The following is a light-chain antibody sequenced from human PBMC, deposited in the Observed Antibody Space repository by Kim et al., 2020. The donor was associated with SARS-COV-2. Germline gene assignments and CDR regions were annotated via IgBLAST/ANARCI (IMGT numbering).Light chain of an antibody. CDR2: SDN. CDR1: TSNIGRNY. V-gene: IGLV1-44*01. Sequence: ELTQPPSASGTPGQRVTISCSGSTSNIGRNYVIWYQQFPGMAPTLLLYSDNQRPSGVPDRFSCSKSGTSASLAIGGVQSEDEADYYCAAWDDSVSGSWVFGRGTQLTVL. J-gene: IGLJ3*02. CDR3: AAWDDSVSGSWV.